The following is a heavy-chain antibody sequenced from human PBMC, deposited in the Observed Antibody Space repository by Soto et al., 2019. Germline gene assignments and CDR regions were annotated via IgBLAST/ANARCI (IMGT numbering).Heavy chain of an antibody. CDR1: GFTFSSYS. CDR2: ISSSSSYI. CDR3: ARDRDGYNTFDI. D-gene: IGHD5-12*01. V-gene: IGHV3-21*01. Sequence: EVQLVESGGGLVKPGGSLRLSCAASGFTFSSYSMNWVRQAPGKGLEWVSSISSSSSYIYYADSVKGRFTISRDNAKNSLYLQMNSLRAEDTAVYYCARDRDGYNTFDIWGQGTMVTDSS. J-gene: IGHJ3*02.